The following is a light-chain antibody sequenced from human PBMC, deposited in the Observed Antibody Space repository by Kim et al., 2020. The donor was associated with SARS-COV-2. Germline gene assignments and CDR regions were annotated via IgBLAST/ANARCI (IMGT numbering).Light chain of an antibody. CDR1: NIGSKS. CDR3: QVWVSSSDHYV. J-gene: IGLJ1*01. Sequence: SYELTQPPSVSVAPGKTARITCGGNNIGSKSVHWYQQKPGQAPVLVIYYDSDRPSGIPARFSGSNSGNTATLTISRVEAGDEADYYCQVWVSSSDHYVFG. V-gene: IGLV3-21*04. CDR2: YDS.